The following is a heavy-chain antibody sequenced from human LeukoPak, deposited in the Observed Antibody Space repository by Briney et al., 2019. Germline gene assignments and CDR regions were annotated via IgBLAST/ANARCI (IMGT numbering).Heavy chain of an antibody. CDR2: IYYSGST. CDR3: ARYPTAMVSFDY. CDR1: GGSISSSSYY. Sequence: ETLSLTCTVSGGSISSSSYYWGWIRQPPGKGLEWIASIYYSGSTYYSPSLRSRVTISADTSKNQVSLKLSSVTAADTAVYYCARYPTAMVSFDYWGQGTLVTVSS. V-gene: IGHV4-39*01. J-gene: IGHJ4*02. D-gene: IGHD5-18*01.